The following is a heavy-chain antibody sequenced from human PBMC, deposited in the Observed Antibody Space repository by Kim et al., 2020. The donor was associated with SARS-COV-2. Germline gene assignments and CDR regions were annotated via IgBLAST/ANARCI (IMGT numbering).Heavy chain of an antibody. J-gene: IGHJ4*02. CDR2: ISGSGTV. V-gene: IGHV3-23*01. CDR3: ARDTRIYSSGYLKPSSFDY. D-gene: IGHD4-4*01. CDR1: EFTFSSFA. Sequence: GGSLRLSCAASEFTFSSFAMSWVRQAPGKGLEWVSAISGSGTVYYADSVQGRFSISRDNSKNTLYLEMNSLRAEDTAVYYCARDTRIYSSGYLKPSSFDYWGQGPLVTVPS.